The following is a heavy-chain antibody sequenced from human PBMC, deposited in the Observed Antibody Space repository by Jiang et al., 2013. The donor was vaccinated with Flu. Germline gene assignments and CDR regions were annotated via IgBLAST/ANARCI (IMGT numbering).Heavy chain of an antibody. CDR1: GGSISSSNW. V-gene: IGHV4-4*02. CDR2: IYHSGST. CDR3: ARGGYGSGSYYPNWFDP. Sequence: GSGLVKPSGTLSLTCAVSGGSISSSNWWSWVRQPPGKGLEWIGEIYHSGSTNYNPSLKSRVTISVDKSKNQFSLKLSSVTAADTAVYYCARGGYGSGSYYPNWFDPWGQGTLVTVSS. D-gene: IGHD3-10*01. J-gene: IGHJ5*02.